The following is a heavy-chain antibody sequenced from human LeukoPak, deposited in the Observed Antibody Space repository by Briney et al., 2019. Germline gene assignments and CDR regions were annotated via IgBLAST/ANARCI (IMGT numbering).Heavy chain of an antibody. CDR2: IWYDGSNK. CDR3: AKATWKY. Sequence: GGSLRLSCAASGFIFSDYYMSWIRQAPGKGLEWVAVIWYDGSNKYYADSVKGRFTISRDNSKNTLYLQMNSLRAEDTAVYYCAKATWKYWGQGTLVTVSS. CDR1: GFIFSDYY. D-gene: IGHD1-1*01. J-gene: IGHJ4*02. V-gene: IGHV3-33*06.